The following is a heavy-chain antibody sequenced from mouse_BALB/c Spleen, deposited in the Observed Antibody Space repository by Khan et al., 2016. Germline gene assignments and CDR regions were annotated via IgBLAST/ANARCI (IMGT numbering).Heavy chain of an antibody. D-gene: IGHD3-1*01. J-gene: IGHJ4*01. CDR2: IKTYTGEP. CDR1: GYNFQNYG. V-gene: IGHV9-1*02. Sequence: QFQLVQSGPELKKPGETVKISCKVSGYNFQNYGMNWVKQTLGKGLKWMGWIKTYTGEPTYADDFKGRFAFSLEASDSTAYLQINNLSDEDMATYYYAGRRLLDLYYAMDYWGQGTTVTVSS. CDR3: AGRRLLDLYYAMDY.